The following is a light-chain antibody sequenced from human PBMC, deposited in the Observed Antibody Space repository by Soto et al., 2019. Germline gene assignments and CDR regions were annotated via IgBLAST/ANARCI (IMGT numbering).Light chain of an antibody. CDR3: QNYNSAPFT. CDR1: QGIRNY. J-gene: IGKJ3*01. Sequence: DIQMTQSPSSLSASVGDRVTITCRASQGIRNYLAWYQQKPGKVPKLLIYAASTLQSGVPSRFSGSASGTDFTLTISSLRPEDVATYYCQNYNSAPFTFGPWTKVDIK. V-gene: IGKV1-27*01. CDR2: AAS.